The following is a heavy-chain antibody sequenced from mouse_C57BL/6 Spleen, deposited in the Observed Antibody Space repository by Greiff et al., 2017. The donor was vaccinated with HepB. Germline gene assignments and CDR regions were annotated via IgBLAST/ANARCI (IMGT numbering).Heavy chain of an antibody. CDR2: IYPGSGST. CDR3: ARTYYGNYGTFYFDY. V-gene: IGHV1-55*01. D-gene: IGHD2-10*01. J-gene: IGHJ2*01. CDR1: GYTFTSYW. Sequence: QVQLKQPGAELVKPGASVKMSCKASGYTFTSYWITWVKQRPGQGLEWIGDIYPGSGSTNYNEKFKSKATLTVDTSSSTAYMQLSSLTSEDSAVYYCARTYYGNYGTFYFDYWGQGTTLTVSS.